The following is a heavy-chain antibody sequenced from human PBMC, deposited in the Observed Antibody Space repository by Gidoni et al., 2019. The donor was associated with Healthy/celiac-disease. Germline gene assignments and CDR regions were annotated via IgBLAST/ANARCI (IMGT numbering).Heavy chain of an antibody. V-gene: IGHV1-8*01. J-gene: IGHJ6*02. D-gene: IGHD6-19*01. CDR3: ASFGGWQWLVHMDV. CDR1: GYTFPSYD. Sequence: QVQLVQSGAEVKKPGASVKVSCKASGYTFPSYDINWVRQATGQGLEWMGWMNPNSGNTGYAQKFQGRVTMTRNTSISTAYMELSSLRSEDTAVYYWASFGGWQWLVHMDVWGQGTTVTVSS. CDR2: MNPNSGNT.